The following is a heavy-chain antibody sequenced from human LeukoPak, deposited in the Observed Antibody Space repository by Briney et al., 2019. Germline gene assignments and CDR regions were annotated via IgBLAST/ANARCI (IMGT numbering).Heavy chain of an antibody. Sequence: GGSLRLSCAASGFTFSSYSMNWVRQAPGKGLEWVSSISSSSSYIYYADSVKGRFTISRDNAKNSLYLQVNSLRAEDTAVYYCARDSATYSSRIEYFQHWGQGTLVTVSS. D-gene: IGHD6-19*01. J-gene: IGHJ1*01. CDR1: GFTFSSYS. CDR2: ISSSSSYI. CDR3: ARDSATYSSRIEYFQH. V-gene: IGHV3-21*01.